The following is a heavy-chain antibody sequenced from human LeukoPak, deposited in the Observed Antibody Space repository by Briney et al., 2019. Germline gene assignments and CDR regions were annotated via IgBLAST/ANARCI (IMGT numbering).Heavy chain of an antibody. D-gene: IGHD6-19*01. J-gene: IGHJ6*03. Sequence: GSSVKVSCKASGGTFSSYAISWVRQAPGQGLEWMGGIIPIFGTANYAQKFQGRVTITADESTSTAYMELSSLRSEDTTVYYCASASDIAVAGYYYYYYMDVWGKGTTVTISS. V-gene: IGHV1-69*01. CDR2: IIPIFGTA. CDR1: GGTFSSYA. CDR3: ASASDIAVAGYYYYYYMDV.